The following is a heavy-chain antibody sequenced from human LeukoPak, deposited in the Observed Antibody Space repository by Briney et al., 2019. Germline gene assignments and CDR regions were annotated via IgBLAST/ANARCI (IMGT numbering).Heavy chain of an antibody. CDR2: IYYSGST. CDR3: ARDRHCSSTSCYGLGGMDV. J-gene: IGHJ6*02. Sequence: SETLSLTCTVSGGSISSGGYYWYWIRQHPGKGLEWIGYIYYSGSTNYNPSLKSRVTISVDTSKNQFSLKLSSVTAADTAVYYCARDRHCSSTSCYGLGGMDVWGQGTTVTVSS. CDR1: GGSISSGGYY. D-gene: IGHD2-2*01. V-gene: IGHV4-61*08.